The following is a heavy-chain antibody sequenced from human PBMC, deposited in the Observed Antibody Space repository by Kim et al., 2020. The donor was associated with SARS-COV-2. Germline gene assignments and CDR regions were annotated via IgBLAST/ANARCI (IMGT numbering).Heavy chain of an antibody. CDR1: GFTFSSYW. V-gene: IGHV3-74*01. CDR2: INTEGSDT. J-gene: IGHJ3*02. D-gene: IGHD6-6*01. Sequence: GGSLRLSCAASGFTFSSYWMQWVRQAPGKGLVWVSGINTEGSDTRYADSVKGRFTISRDNAENTVYLQMNRLRAEDTAVYYCATPMAARPAFGIWGQGTMVTVS. CDR3: ATPMAARPAFGI.